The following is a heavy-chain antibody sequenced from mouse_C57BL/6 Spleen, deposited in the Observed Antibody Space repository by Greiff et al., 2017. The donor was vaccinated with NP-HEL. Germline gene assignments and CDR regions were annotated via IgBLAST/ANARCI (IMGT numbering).Heavy chain of an antibody. J-gene: IGHJ3*01. CDR3: ARKGVTTGAPWFAY. D-gene: IGHD2-2*01. CDR2: INPNNGGT. CDR1: GYTFTDYN. V-gene: IGHV1-18*01. Sequence: EVKLQESGPELVKPGASVKIPCKASGYTFTDYNMDWVKQSHGKSLEWIGDINPNNGGTIYNQKFKGKATLTVDKSSSTAYMELRSLTSEDTAVYYCARKGVTTGAPWFAYWGQGTLVTVSA.